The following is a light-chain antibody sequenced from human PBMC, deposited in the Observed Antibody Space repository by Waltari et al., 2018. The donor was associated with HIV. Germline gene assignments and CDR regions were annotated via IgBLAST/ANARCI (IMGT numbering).Light chain of an antibody. Sequence: EIVLTQSPATLSLSQGARATLSCRARQRVSSYLAWYQKKPGQAPRLLLYDASNRATGIPSRFSGSGSGTDVTLTISSVGPEDFAVYYCQQRSNWPPKYTFGQGTKLEIK. CDR3: QQRSNWPPKYT. V-gene: IGKV3-11*01. CDR2: DAS. CDR1: QRVSSY. J-gene: IGKJ2*01.